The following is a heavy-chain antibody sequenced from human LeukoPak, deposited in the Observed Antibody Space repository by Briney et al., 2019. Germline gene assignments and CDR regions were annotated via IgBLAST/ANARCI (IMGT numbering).Heavy chain of an antibody. CDR2: IHGSGGST. CDR1: GFTFSSYA. D-gene: IGHD5-12*01. Sequence: GESLKISCAASGFTFSSYAMSWVRQAPGEGLEWVSAIHGSGGSTYYADSVKGRFTISRDNAKNSLYLQMNSLRAEDTTVYYCAKTSRGYNDYDSPFDYWGQGTLVTVSS. CDR3: AKTSRGYNDYDSPFDY. V-gene: IGHV3-23*01. J-gene: IGHJ4*02.